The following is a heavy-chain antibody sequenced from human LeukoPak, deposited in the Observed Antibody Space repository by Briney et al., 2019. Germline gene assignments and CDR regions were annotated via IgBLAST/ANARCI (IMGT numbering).Heavy chain of an antibody. CDR3: AHRRSGYDWNHGDFDY. D-gene: IGHD1-20*01. Sequence: ESGPTLVNPTQTLTLTCSFSGFSLTTRPLGVGWIRQPPGKALEWLEVIYWDDDKRYNPSLKTRLTVTTATSKNQVVLIMTNMDPVDTATYYCAHRRSGYDWNHGDFDYWGQGTLVTVSS. CDR2: IYWDDDK. J-gene: IGHJ4*02. V-gene: IGHV2-5*02. CDR1: GFSLTTRPLG.